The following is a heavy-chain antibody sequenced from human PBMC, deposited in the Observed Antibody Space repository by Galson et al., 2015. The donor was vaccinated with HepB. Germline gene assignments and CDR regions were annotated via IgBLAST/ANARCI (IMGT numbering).Heavy chain of an antibody. Sequence: SVKVSCKASGGTFRNYAISWLRQAPGQGLEWMGGINPMFGTASSAQRFQGRVTITADGTSNKVHMELSSLTSEDTAVYFCAREHLGYADRDGHGLYFYAMNVWGQGTTVIVSS. CDR1: GGTFRNYA. CDR2: INPMFGTA. J-gene: IGHJ6*02. V-gene: IGHV1-69*13. CDR3: AREHLGYADRDGHGLYFYAMNV. D-gene: IGHD3-16*01.